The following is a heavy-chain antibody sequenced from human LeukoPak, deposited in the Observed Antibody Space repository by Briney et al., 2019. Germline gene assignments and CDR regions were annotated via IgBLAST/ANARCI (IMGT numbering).Heavy chain of an antibody. CDR3: ARGWGIGYNWFDP. CDR2: IYHSGST. Sequence: SGTLSLTCAVSGGSISSSNWWSWVRQPPGKGLEWIGEIYHSGSTNYNPSLKSRVTISVDTSKNQFSLKLSSVTAADTAVYYCARGWGIGYNWFDPWGQGTLVTVSS. V-gene: IGHV4-4*02. CDR1: GGSISSSNW. D-gene: IGHD3-16*01. J-gene: IGHJ5*02.